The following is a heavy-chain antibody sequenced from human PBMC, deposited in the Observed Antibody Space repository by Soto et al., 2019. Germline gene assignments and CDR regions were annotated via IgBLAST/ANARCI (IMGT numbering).Heavy chain of an antibody. D-gene: IGHD4-17*01. CDR3: ARDSGETTVAFGIDV. CDR1: GGTFSSYA. CDR2: IFSIFGTA. Sequence: QVQLVQSGAEVKKPGSSVKVSCKASGGTFSSYAISWVRQAPGQGLEWMGGIFSIFGTANYAQKFQGRVTITADESTSTAYMELSSLTSEDTAVYYCARDSGETTVAFGIDVWGQGTTVTVSS. J-gene: IGHJ6*02. V-gene: IGHV1-69*01.